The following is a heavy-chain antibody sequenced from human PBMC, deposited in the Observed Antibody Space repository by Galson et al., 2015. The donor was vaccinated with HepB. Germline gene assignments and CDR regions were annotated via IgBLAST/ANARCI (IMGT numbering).Heavy chain of an antibody. J-gene: IGHJ5*02. Sequence: QSGAEVKKPGESLKISCRDSRYTFTNYWIGWVRQMPGKGLEWMGIIYPGDSGTRYSPSFQGQVTISADKSISTAYLQWSSLKASDTAMYYCARQIRRGSSSFSWFDPWGQGTLVTVSS. CDR3: ARQIRRGSSSFSWFDP. CDR2: IYPGDSGT. V-gene: IGHV5-51*01. D-gene: IGHD6-6*01. CDR1: RYTFTNYW.